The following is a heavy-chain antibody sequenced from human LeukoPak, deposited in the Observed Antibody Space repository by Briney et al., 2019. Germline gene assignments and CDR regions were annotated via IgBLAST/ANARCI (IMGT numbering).Heavy chain of an antibody. V-gene: IGHV4-39*01. J-gene: IGHJ4*02. Sequence: SETLSLTCTVSGGSISSSSYYWGWIRQPPGKGLEWIGSIYYRGSTYYNPSLKSRVTISVDTSKNQFSLKLSSVTAADTAVYYCARLMIVVVTSFDYWGQGTLVTVSS. D-gene: IGHD3-22*01. CDR1: GGSISSSSYY. CDR3: ARLMIVVVTSFDY. CDR2: IYYRGST.